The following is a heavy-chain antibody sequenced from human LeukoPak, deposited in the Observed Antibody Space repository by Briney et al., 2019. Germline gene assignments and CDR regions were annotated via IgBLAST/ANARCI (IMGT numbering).Heavy chain of an antibody. D-gene: IGHD3-22*01. CDR1: GGSFSSYY. Sequence: SETLSLSCAVYGGSFSSYYWSWIRQPPGKGLEWIGEINHSGSTNYNPSLKSRVTISVDTSKNQFSLKLSSVTAADTAVYYCARLGSAWSYYDSSGLRNYYFDYWGQGTLVTVSS. J-gene: IGHJ4*02. CDR3: ARLGSAWSYYDSSGLRNYYFDY. V-gene: IGHV4-34*01. CDR2: INHSGST.